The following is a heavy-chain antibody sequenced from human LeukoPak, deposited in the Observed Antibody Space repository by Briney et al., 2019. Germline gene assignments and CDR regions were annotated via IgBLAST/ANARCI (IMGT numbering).Heavy chain of an antibody. CDR2: ISSSSSYI. CDR3: AREAVVTGFDY. CDR1: GFTFSSYS. Sequence: SGGSLRLSCAASGFTFSSYSMNWVRQAPGKGLEWVSSISSSSSYIYYADSVKGRFTISRDNAKNSLYLQMDSLRAEDTAVYYCAREAVVTGFDYWGQGTLVTVSS. J-gene: IGHJ4*02. D-gene: IGHD4-23*01. V-gene: IGHV3-21*01.